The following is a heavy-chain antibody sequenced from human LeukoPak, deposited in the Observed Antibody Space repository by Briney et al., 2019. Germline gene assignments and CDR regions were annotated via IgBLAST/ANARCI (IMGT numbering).Heavy chain of an antibody. D-gene: IGHD3/OR15-3a*01. Sequence: PSETLSLTCTVFGDSIISSSHYWGWIRQPPGKGLEWIGSIYYSGSTHFNPSLQSRVTMSVDASKNQFSLKLSSVTAADTAGYYCARHWTGYYYYEWTSGAKGPRSPSP. CDR1: GDSIISSSHY. CDR2: IYYSGST. CDR3: ARHWTGYYYYEWTS. J-gene: IGHJ6*02. V-gene: IGHV4-39*01.